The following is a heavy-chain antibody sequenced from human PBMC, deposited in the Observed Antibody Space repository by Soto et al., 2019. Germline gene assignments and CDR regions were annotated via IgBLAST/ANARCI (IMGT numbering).Heavy chain of an antibody. J-gene: IGHJ4*02. Sequence: GGSLRLSCAASGFTFSSYAMHWVRQAPGKGLEWVAVISYDGSNKYYADSVKGRFTISRDNSKNTLYLQMNSLRSEDTAVYYCARESRYCSCGSCYFLPAIHYSGQRTLVTVSS. CDR3: ARESRYCSCGSCYFLPAIHY. CDR2: ISYDGSNK. D-gene: IGHD2-15*01. V-gene: IGHV3-30-3*01. CDR1: GFTFSSYA.